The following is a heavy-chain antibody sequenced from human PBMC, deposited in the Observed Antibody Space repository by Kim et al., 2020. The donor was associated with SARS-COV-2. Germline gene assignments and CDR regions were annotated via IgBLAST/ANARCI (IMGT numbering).Heavy chain of an antibody. CDR1: GGSISSSSYY. V-gene: IGHV4-39*01. CDR3: ARRDRVVDY. CDR2: IYYSGST. J-gene: IGHJ4*02. Sequence: SETLTLTCTVSGGSISSSSYYWGWIRQPPGKGLEWIGSIYYSGSTYYNPSLKSRVTISVDTSKNQFSLKLSSVTAADTAVYYCARRDRVVDYWGQGTLVTVSS.